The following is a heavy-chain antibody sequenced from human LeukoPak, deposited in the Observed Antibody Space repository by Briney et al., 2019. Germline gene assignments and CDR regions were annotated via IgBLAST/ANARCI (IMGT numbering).Heavy chain of an antibody. CDR2: INAGDGST. V-gene: IGHV1-3*01. Sequence: VASVKVSCKASGYTFTSYAMHWVRQAPGQRLEWMGWINAGDGSTKSSQKFQGRVTITRDTSASTAYMELSSLRSEDTAVYYCARLSIAAAGTAYWGQGTLVTVSS. D-gene: IGHD6-13*01. J-gene: IGHJ4*02. CDR3: ARLSIAAAGTAY. CDR1: GYTFTSYA.